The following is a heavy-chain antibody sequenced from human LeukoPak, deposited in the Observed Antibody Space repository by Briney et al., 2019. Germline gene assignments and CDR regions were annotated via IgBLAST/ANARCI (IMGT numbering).Heavy chain of an antibody. CDR1: GFAFSSYW. V-gene: IGHV3-74*01. CDR2: INTDGSST. Sequence: PGGSLRLSCAASGFAFSSYWMHWVRQAPGKGLVWVSRINTDGSSTSYADSVKGRFTISRDNAKNTLYLQMNSLRAEDTAVYYCAKTTWELLRDPFDYWGQGTLVTVSS. J-gene: IGHJ4*02. D-gene: IGHD1-26*01. CDR3: AKTTWELLRDPFDY.